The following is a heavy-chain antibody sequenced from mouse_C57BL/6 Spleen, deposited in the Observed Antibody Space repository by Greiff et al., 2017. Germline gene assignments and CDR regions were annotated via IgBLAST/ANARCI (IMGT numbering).Heavy chain of an antibody. D-gene: IGHD1-1*01. CDR3: ARGDTTVVRYFDY. V-gene: IGHV3-6*01. Sequence: EVKLVESGPGLVKPSQSLSLTCSVTGYSITSGYYWNWIRQFPGNKLEWMGYISYDGSNNYNPSLKNRISITRDTSKNQFFLKLNSVTTEDTATYYCARGDTTVVRYFDYWGQGTTLTVSS. CDR1: GYSITSGYY. CDR2: ISYDGSN. J-gene: IGHJ2*01.